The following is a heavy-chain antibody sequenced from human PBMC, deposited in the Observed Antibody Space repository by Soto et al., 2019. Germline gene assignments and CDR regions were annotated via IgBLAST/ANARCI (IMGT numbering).Heavy chain of an antibody. J-gene: IGHJ6*02. D-gene: IGHD3-3*01. V-gene: IGHV3-7*01. CDR3: TKRRNVLRFLEWSSGMEV. CDR2: IRQDGSEK. Sequence: GGSLRLSCAASGFTFTSYWMGWVRQAPGKGLEWVANIRQDGSEKYYVDSVKGRFTISRDNAKNSLYLQMNSLRVEDTAVYYCTKRRNVLRFLEWSSGMEVWGQGTTVTVSS. CDR1: GFTFTSYW.